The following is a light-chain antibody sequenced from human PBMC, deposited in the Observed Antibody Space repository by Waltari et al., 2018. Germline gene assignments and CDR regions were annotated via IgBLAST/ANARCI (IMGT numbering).Light chain of an antibody. J-gene: IGKJ2*02. CDR2: AAS. Sequence: DIQMTQSPSSLSASVGDRVSITCRASQGITNSLAWYQQKPGKAPKLLLSAASRLESGVPSRFRCSGSGTDYTLTIISLQPEDFATYYCQQYYTTPMCTFGQGTKLEIK. CDR3: QQYYTTPMCT. CDR1: QGITNS. V-gene: IGKV1-NL1*01.